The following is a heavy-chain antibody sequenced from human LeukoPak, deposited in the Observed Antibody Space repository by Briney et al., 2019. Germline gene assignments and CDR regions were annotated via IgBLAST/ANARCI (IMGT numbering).Heavy chain of an antibody. CDR1: GGSFSRYY. V-gene: IGHV4-34*01. CDR3: ARMITFGGVIAHGDY. D-gene: IGHD3-16*02. CDR2: IDHRGDT. Sequence: PSETLCLTCAVYGGSFSRYYWSWIRQSPGKGLEWIAEIDHRGDTNYNPSLKSRVTISVDTSKNQFSLKLSSVTAADTAVYYCARMITFGGVIAHGDYWGQGTLVTVSS. J-gene: IGHJ4*02.